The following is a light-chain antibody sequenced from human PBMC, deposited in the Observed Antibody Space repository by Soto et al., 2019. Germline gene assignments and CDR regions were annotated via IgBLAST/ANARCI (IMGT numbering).Light chain of an antibody. Sequence: DIVVTQSPLSLPVTPGGPASISCRSSQSLLHSDGYNYLDWYLQKPGQSPQLLIYLGSNRASGVPDRFSGSGSGTDFTLKISRVEAEDVGVYYCLEALQTPPWTFGQGTKVDIK. CDR2: LGS. CDR1: QSLLHSDGYNY. CDR3: LEALQTPPWT. V-gene: IGKV2-28*01. J-gene: IGKJ1*01.